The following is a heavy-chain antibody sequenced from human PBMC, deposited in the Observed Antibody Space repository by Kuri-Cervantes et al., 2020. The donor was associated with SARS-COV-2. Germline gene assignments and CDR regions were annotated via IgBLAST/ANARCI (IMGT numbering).Heavy chain of an antibody. D-gene: IGHD6-13*01. V-gene: IGHV1-18*04. Sequence: ASVKVSCKASGYTFTSYGISWVRQAPGQGLEWMEWISAYNGNTNYAQKLQGRVTMTTDTSTSTAYMELRSLGSDDTAVYYCARDGVIQQLVRGHYYYYGMDVWGQGTTVTVSS. CDR1: GYTFTSYG. CDR2: ISAYNGNT. J-gene: IGHJ6*02. CDR3: ARDGVIQQLVRGHYYYYGMDV.